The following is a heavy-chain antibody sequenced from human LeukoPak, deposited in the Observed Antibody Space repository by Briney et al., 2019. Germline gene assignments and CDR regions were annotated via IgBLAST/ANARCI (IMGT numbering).Heavy chain of an antibody. CDR2: IYSGGST. V-gene: IGHV3-53*01. D-gene: IGHD3-22*01. CDR1: GFTVSSNY. Sequence: PGGSLRLSCAASGFTVSSNYMSWVRQAPGKGLEWASVIYSGGSTYYADSVKGRFTISRDNSKNTLYLQMNSLRAEDTAVYYCARAYYYDSSGYYPFDYWGQGTLVTVSS. CDR3: ARAYYYDSSGYYPFDY. J-gene: IGHJ4*02.